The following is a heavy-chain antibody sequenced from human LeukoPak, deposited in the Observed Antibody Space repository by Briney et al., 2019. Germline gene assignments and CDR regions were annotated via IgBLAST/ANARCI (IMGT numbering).Heavy chain of an antibody. J-gene: IGHJ3*01. CDR3: TRGYSGVSVYAFDV. V-gene: IGHV3-72*01. CDR2: SGNKADSYTA. CDR1: GFSLSDHY. Sequence: GGSLRLSCAASGFSLSDHYIDWVRQAPGKGLEWVGRSGNKADSYTAEYAASVKGRFTISRDDSKNSLYLQMNTLTTEDTAVYHCTRGYSGVSVYAFDVWGQGTMVTASS. D-gene: IGHD1-26*01.